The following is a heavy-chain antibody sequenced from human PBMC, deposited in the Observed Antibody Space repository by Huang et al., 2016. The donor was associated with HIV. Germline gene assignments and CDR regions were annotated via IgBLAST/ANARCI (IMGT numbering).Heavy chain of an antibody. CDR3: ARLPGSITMIRGVITDPY. CDR2: ILYSGST. Sequence: QLQLQESGPGLVKPSETLSLTCTVSGGSIRSDNYDWGWIRQPPGKGLEWIGSILYSGSTYYNPSRKSRVTITVDTSKNQFSLKMRSVTAADTAVYYCARLPGSITMIRGVITDPYWGQGTLVTVSS. J-gene: IGHJ4*02. V-gene: IGHV4-39*01. D-gene: IGHD3-10*01. CDR1: GGSIRSDNYD.